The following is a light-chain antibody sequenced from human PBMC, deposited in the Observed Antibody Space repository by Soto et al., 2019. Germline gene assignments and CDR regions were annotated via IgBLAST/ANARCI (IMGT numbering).Light chain of an antibody. CDR3: QQYNNWPPIT. J-gene: IGKJ5*01. Sequence: EIVLTRSPATLSVSPGERATLSXRASQSVSSNLAWYQQKTGQAPRLXXYGASTRATGIPARFSGSGSGTEFTLTISSLQSEDFAVYFCQQYNNWPPITFGQGTRLEI. V-gene: IGKV3-15*01. CDR2: GAS. CDR1: QSVSSN.